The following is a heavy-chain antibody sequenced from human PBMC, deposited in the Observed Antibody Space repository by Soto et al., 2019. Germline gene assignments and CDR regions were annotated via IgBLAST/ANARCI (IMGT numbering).Heavy chain of an antibody. V-gene: IGHV3-23*01. Sequence: QPGESLRLSCAASGFSFSSYAMSWVRQAPGKGLEWVSAISGSGGSTYYADSVKGRFTISRDNSKNTLYLQMNSLRAEDTAVYYCAKEWSDSSGGSHVDYWGQGTLVTVSS. CDR1: GFSFSSYA. D-gene: IGHD6-19*01. CDR3: AKEWSDSSGGSHVDY. CDR2: ISGSGGST. J-gene: IGHJ4*02.